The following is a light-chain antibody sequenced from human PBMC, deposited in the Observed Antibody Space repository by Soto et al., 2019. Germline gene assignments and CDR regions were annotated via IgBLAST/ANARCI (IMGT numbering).Light chain of an antibody. CDR1: KNDIGSSDY. CDR2: GVS. Sequence: QSVLTQPASVSASPGQSITISCTGGKNDIGSSDYVSWYQQHPGKAPKLIIYGVSNRPSGASDRFSGSKSGNTASLTISGLQADDEADYYCSYSTGSNTLVFGGGTKLTVL. J-gene: IGLJ3*02. V-gene: IGLV2-14*01. CDR3: SYSTGSNTLV.